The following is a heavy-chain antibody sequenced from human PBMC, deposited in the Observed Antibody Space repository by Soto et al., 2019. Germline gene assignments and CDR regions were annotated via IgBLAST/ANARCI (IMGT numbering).Heavy chain of an antibody. Sequence: QVPLVQSGAEVKKPGASVKVSCKASGYTFTSYGITWVRQAPGQGLEWMGWISAYNGNTNYAQKLQGRVTMTTDTSTSTAYMELRSLRSDDTAVYYCAREPHDFWSGYYPLRQRYYYYYSMDVWGQGTTVTVSS. CDR2: ISAYNGNT. CDR1: GYTFTSYG. CDR3: AREPHDFWSGYYPLRQRYYYYYSMDV. V-gene: IGHV1-18*01. D-gene: IGHD3-3*01. J-gene: IGHJ6*02.